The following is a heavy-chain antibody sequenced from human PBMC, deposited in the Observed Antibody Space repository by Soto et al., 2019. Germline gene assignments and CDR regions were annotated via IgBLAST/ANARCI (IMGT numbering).Heavy chain of an antibody. V-gene: IGHV4-4*02. CDR1: GVSISSGNW. J-gene: IGHJ4*02. CDR2: IFHDGTA. CDR3: ARLVYDTRLNYMYFDF. D-gene: IGHD3-10*01. Sequence: SETLFLTCAVSGVSISSGNWWNWVRQSPQRGLEYIGEIFHDGTANYYPSFERRVAISVDTSKNQFSLKLTSVTAADTAISFCARLVYDTRLNYMYFDFWGQGTPVTPPQ.